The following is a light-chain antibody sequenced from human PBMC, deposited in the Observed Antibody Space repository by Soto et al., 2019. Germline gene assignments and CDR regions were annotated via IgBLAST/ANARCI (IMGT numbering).Light chain of an antibody. CDR3: QSYDGSLSGVV. V-gene: IGLV1-40*01. J-gene: IGLJ2*01. Sequence: QSVLTQPPSVSGAPGQRVTISCTGSSSNIGGGYDVHWYQQLPGTAPKLLIHGNSNRPSGVPDRFSGSKSGTSASLAITGRQAEDGAVYYCQSYDGSLSGVVFGGGTKLTVL. CDR1: SSNIGGGYD. CDR2: GNS.